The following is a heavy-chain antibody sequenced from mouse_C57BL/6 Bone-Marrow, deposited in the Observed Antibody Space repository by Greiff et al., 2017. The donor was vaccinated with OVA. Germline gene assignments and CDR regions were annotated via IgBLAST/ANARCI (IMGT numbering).Heavy chain of an antibody. V-gene: IGHV1-64*01. Sequence: VQLQQSGAELVKPGASVKLSCKASGYTFTSYWMHWVKQRPGPGLEWIGMIHPNSGSTNYNEKFKSKATQTVDKSSSTAYMQLSSLTSEDSAVYYCALITTVAVDYWGQGTTLTVSS. D-gene: IGHD1-1*01. J-gene: IGHJ2*01. CDR2: IHPNSGST. CDR3: ALITTVAVDY. CDR1: GYTFTSYW.